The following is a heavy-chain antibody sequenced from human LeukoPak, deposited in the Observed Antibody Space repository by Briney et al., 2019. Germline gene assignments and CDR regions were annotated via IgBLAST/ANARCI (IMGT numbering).Heavy chain of an antibody. CDR1: GFTFSGYA. CDR3: ARGIQLWLPLSGMDV. D-gene: IGHD5-18*01. Sequence: GGSLRLSCAASGFTFSGYAMHWVRQAPGKGLEWVAVISYDGSNKYYADSVKGRFTISRDNSKNTLYLQMNSLRAEDTAVYYCARGIQLWLPLSGMDVWGQGTTVTVSS. CDR2: ISYDGSNK. J-gene: IGHJ6*02. V-gene: IGHV3-30-3*01.